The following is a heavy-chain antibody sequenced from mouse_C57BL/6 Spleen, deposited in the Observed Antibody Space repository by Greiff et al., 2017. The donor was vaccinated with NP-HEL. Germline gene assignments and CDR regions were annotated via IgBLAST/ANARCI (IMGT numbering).Heavy chain of an antibody. CDR1: GYSFTDYN. J-gene: IGHJ4*01. D-gene: IGHD1-1*01. V-gene: IGHV1-39*01. CDR2: INPNYGTT. Sequence: EVQLQQSGPELVKPGASVKISCKASGYSFTDYNMNWVKQSNGKSLEWIGVINPNYGTTSYNQKFKGKATLTVDQSSSTAYMQLNSLTSEDSAVYYCASYYYGSSYGYAMDYWGQGTSVTVSS. CDR3: ASYYYGSSYGYAMDY.